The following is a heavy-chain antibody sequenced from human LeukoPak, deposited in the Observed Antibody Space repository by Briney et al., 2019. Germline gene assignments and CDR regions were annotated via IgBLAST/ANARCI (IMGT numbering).Heavy chain of an antibody. CDR1: GGTCSSYA. Sequence: ASVKVSCKASGGTCSSYAISWVRQAPGQGLEWMGRIIPIFGIANYAQKFQGRVTITADKSTSTAYMELSSLRSEDTAVYYCASGLKTVTLDYWGQGTLVTVSS. V-gene: IGHV1-69*04. D-gene: IGHD4-17*01. CDR3: ASGLKTVTLDY. CDR2: IIPIFGIA. J-gene: IGHJ4*02.